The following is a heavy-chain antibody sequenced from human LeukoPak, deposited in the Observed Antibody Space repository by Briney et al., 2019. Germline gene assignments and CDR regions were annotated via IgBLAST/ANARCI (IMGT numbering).Heavy chain of an antibody. D-gene: IGHD2-21*01. V-gene: IGHV1-69*04. J-gene: IGHJ5*02. CDR3: AQVDHDRAPYSQRGPQNWFDP. CDR2: IFFTLGSG. Sequence: SVKVSCKASGGTFDNTAVNWLRQAPGQGLEWMGRIFFTLGSGTYAQKLQGRIKISADRDTNTAYMELTSLTPEDTATYYCAQVDHDRAPYSQRGPQNWFDPWGQGTRVTVSS. CDR1: GGTFDNTA.